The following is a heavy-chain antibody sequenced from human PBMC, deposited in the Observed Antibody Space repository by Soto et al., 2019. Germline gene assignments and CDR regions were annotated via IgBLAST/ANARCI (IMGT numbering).Heavy chain of an antibody. CDR1: GFTFGSYS. CDR3: ARDPKDDNWFDP. Sequence: EVQLVESGGGLVKPGGSLRHSCAASGFTFGSYSMNWVRQAPGKGLEWVSSISSSSSYIYYADSVKGRFTISRDNAKNSLYLQMNSLRAEDTAVYYCARDPKDDNWFDPWGQGTLVTVSS. V-gene: IGHV3-21*01. CDR2: ISSSSSYI. J-gene: IGHJ5*02.